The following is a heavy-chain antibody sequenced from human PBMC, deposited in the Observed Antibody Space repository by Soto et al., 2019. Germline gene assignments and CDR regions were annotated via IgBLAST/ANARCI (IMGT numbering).Heavy chain of an antibody. Sequence: QVQLQESGPGLVKPSETLSLTCTVSGGSISSYYWSWIRQPPGKGLEWIGYIYYSGSTNYNPSLKSRVTISIDTSKNQFSLRLSSVTAADTAVYYCARVRMEEIAADAFDIWGQGTMVTVSS. CDR2: IYYSGST. CDR1: GGSISSYY. CDR3: ARVRMEEIAADAFDI. J-gene: IGHJ3*02. V-gene: IGHV4-59*01. D-gene: IGHD2-15*01.